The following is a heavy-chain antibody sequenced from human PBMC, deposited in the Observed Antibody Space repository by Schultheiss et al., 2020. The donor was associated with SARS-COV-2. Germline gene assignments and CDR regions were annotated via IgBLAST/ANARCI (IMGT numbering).Heavy chain of an antibody. CDR1: GFTFSSYS. CDR3: ARDTEMATISF. D-gene: IGHD5-24*01. CDR2: ISYDGSNK. Sequence: GGSLRLSCAASGFTFSSYSMNWVRQAPGKGLEWVAVISYDGSNKYYADSVKGRFTISRDNSKNTLYLQMNSLRAEDTAVYYCARDTEMATISFGGQGTLVTVSS. J-gene: IGHJ4*02. V-gene: IGHV3-30*03.